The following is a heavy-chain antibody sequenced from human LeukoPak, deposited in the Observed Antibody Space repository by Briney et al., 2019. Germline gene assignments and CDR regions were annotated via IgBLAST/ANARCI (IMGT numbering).Heavy chain of an antibody. D-gene: IGHD3-22*01. Sequence: SVKASCKASGGTFSSYAISWVRQAPGQGLEWMGGIIPIFGTANYAQKFQGRITITADESTSTAYMELSSLRSEDTAVYYCARDYYDNSGDEYWGQGTLVTVSS. CDR1: GGTFSSYA. J-gene: IGHJ4*02. V-gene: IGHV1-69*13. CDR2: IIPIFGTA. CDR3: ARDYYDNSGDEY.